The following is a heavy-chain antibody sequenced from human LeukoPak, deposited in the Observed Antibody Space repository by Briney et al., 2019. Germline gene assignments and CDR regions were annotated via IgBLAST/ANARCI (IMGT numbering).Heavy chain of an antibody. V-gene: IGHV4-59*01. CDR2: IYYSGST. J-gene: IGHJ4*02. CDR3: ARGVFRYFDY. CDR1: GGSISSYY. D-gene: IGHD6-13*01. Sequence: PSETLSLTCTVSGGSISSYYWGWIRQPPGKGLEWTGYIYYSGSTNYNPSLKSRVTISVDTSKNQFSLKLSSVTAADTAVYYCARGVFRYFDYWGQGTLVTVSS.